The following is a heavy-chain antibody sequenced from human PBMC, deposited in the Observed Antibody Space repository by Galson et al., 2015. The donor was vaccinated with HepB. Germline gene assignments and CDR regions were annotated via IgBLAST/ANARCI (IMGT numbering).Heavy chain of an antibody. CDR2: FDPEDGET. D-gene: IGHD3-22*01. CDR1: GGTFSSYA. Sequence: SVKVSCKASGGTFSSYAISWVRQAPGKGLEWMGGFDPEDGETIYAQKFQGRVTMTEDTSTDTAYMELSSLRSEDTAVYYYATAGYYYDSSGYWRGYYFDYWGQGTLVTVSS. J-gene: IGHJ4*02. CDR3: ATAGYYYDSSGYWRGYYFDY. V-gene: IGHV1-24*01.